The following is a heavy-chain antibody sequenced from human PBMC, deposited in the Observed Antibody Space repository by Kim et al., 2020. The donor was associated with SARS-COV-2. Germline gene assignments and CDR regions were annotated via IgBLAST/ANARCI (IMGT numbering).Heavy chain of an antibody. D-gene: IGHD2-15*01. CDR3: AIKGEFCRRKGGCDAFEI. V-gene: IGHV3-11*03. J-gene: IGHJ3*02. CDR1: GFRFSDYY. CDR2: IGFSSSYT. Sequence: GGSLRLSCAASGFRFSDYYMTWIRQAPGKGLEWLSYIGFSSSYTNYADSAQGRFTISRDNPKNSLYLQMNSLRVDDTAMYYCAIKGEFCRRKGGCDAFEIWGQGTMVTVSS.